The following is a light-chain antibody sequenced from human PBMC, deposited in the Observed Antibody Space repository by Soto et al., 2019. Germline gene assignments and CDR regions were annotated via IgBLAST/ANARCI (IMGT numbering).Light chain of an antibody. CDR2: GAS. CDR1: LTIGDS. Sequence: DIRITQPPSSLSASLRVRVTITCRASLTIGDSLSWFQQKVGKPPTLLIYGASALQSGVPARFSGSGSGTDFTLTINNMQREDFATYYCQQTYNLPRTFGQGTKVDI. V-gene: IGKV1-39*01. CDR3: QQTYNLPRT. J-gene: IGKJ1*01.